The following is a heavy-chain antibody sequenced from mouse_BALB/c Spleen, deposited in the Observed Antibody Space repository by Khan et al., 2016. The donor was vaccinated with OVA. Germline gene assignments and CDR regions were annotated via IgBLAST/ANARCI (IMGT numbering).Heavy chain of an antibody. CDR3: ARLAYYYNSEGFAY. V-gene: IGHV5-6*01. J-gene: IGHJ3*01. Sequence: EVELVESGGDLVKTGGSLKLSCAAPGFTFSTYGMSWVRQTPDKRLEWVATISSGGHYTYYIDSVKGRFTISRDNAENILYLQMTSLRSEDTAMYYCARLAYYYNSEGFAYWGQGTLVTVSA. D-gene: IGHD1-1*02. CDR2: ISSGGHYT. CDR1: GFTFSTYG.